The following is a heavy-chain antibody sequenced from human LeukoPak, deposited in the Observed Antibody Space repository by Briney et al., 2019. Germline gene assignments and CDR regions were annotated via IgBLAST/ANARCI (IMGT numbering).Heavy chain of an antibody. Sequence: PSETLSLTCAVYGGSFSGYYWSWIRQPPGKGLEWIGEINHSGSTNYNPSLKSRVTTSVDTSKNQFSLKLSSVTAADTAVYYCARRSMVRGVIFDYWGQGTLVTVSS. CDR3: ARRSMVRGVIFDY. J-gene: IGHJ4*02. CDR2: INHSGST. V-gene: IGHV4-34*01. D-gene: IGHD3-10*01. CDR1: GGSFSGYY.